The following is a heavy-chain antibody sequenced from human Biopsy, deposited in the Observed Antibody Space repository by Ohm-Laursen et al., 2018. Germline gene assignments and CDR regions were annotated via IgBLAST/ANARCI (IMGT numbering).Heavy chain of an antibody. D-gene: IGHD3-9*01. V-gene: IGHV4-4*07. CDR2: IFPTGIT. CDR3: ARGSLKMDY. Sequence: SETLSLTCMVSGTSLSNFYWSWIRQPAGKGLEWIGRIFPTGITNYSPSLKSRVTMSVDTSKNEFSLRLTSVTAADTAVYYCARGSLKMDYWGQGTLVTVSS. CDR1: GTSLSNFY. J-gene: IGHJ4*02.